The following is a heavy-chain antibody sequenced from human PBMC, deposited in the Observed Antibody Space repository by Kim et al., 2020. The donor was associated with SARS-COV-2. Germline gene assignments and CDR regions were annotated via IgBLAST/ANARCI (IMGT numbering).Heavy chain of an antibody. CDR1: GFTFSSYA. CDR2: ISGSGGST. J-gene: IGHJ4*02. V-gene: IGHV3-23*01. Sequence: GGSLRLSCAASGFTFSSYAMSWVRQAPGKGLEWVSAISGSGGSTYYADSVKGRFTISRDNSKNTLYLQMNSLRAEDTAVYYCAKDPPKYYDILTGYSIEGRDYWGQGTLVTVSS. D-gene: IGHD3-9*01. CDR3: AKDPPKYYDILTGYSIEGRDY.